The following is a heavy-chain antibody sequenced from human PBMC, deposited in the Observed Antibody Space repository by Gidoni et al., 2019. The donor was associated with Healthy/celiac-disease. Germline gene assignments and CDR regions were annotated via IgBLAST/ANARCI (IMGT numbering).Heavy chain of an antibody. CDR3: TSPQLGYCSGGSCYPR. CDR1: GFTFGDYA. Sequence: EVQLVESGGGLVQPGRSLRLSCTASGFTFGDYAMSWFRQAPGKGLEWVGFIRSKAYGGTTEYAASVKGRFTISRDDSKSIAYLQMNSLKTEDTAVYYCTSPQLGYCSGGSCYPRWGQGTLVTVSS. CDR2: IRSKAYGGTT. V-gene: IGHV3-49*03. J-gene: IGHJ4*02. D-gene: IGHD2-15*01.